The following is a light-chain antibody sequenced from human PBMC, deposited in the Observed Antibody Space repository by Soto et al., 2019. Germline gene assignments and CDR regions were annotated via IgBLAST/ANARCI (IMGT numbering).Light chain of an antibody. J-gene: IGKJ2*01. Sequence: EIVMTQSPATLSVSPGERATLSCRASQSVGSNLAWYQQKPGQAPRLLIYGSSTTATGIPARFSGSGSETEFTLTISSLQSEDGVVYFCQQYNNWPPYTFGQGTKLESK. CDR3: QQYNNWPPYT. CDR2: GSS. V-gene: IGKV3-15*01. CDR1: QSVGSN.